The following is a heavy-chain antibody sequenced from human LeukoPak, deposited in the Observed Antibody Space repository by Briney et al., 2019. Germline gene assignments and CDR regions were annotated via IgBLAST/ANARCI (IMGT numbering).Heavy chain of an antibody. J-gene: IGHJ6*02. CDR2: IKQDGSEK. CDR3: ARDGDYYYGMDV. Sequence: FXSXWXXXXRQAPGKGLXWVANIKQDGSEKYYVDSVKGRFTISRDNAKNSLYLQMNSLRAEDTAVYYCARDGDYYYGMDVWGQGTTVTVSS. CDR1: FXSXW. D-gene: IGHD3-3*01. V-gene: IGHV3-7*01.